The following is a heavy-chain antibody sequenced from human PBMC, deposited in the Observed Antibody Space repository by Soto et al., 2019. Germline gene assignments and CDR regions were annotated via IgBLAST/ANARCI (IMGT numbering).Heavy chain of an antibody. D-gene: IGHD2-15*01. CDR3: ARTTPHAFDI. CDR2: TYYRSKWSN. J-gene: IGHJ3*02. V-gene: IGHV6-1*01. CDR1: EDSVSSKTIA. Sequence: PSQTLSLTCAISEDSVSSKTIAWNWVRQSPSRGLEWLGRTYYRSKWSNDYAISVKGRISINPDTSKNQFSLQLSSMTPDDTAVYYCARTTPHAFDIWGPGTMVTVSS.